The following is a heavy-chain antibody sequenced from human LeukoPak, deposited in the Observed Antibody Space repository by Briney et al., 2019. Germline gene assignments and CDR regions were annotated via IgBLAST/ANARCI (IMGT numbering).Heavy chain of an antibody. CDR2: ISEDGAAT. D-gene: IGHD6-13*01. V-gene: IGHV3-43*02. J-gene: IGHJ4*02. CDR3: ASASSHRIAAGGDY. Sequence: PGGSLKLSCVASGFTFNDYGMHWVRQAPGKGLEWVSLISEDGAATYYADSVQGRFTISRDNAKNTLYLQMNSLRAEDTAVYYCASASSHRIAAGGDYWGQGTLVTVSS. CDR1: GFTFNDYG.